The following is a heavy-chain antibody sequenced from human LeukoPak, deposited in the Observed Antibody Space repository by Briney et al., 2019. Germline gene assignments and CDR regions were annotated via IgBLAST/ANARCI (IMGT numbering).Heavy chain of an antibody. J-gene: IGHJ4*02. Sequence: GGSLRLSCAASGFTFSSYIMNWVRQAPGKGLEWVSSISSSSSYIYYADSVKGRFTISRDNAKNSLYLQMNSLRAEDTAVYYCASHWGLPRTFDYRGQGTLVTVSS. CDR2: ISSSSSYI. D-gene: IGHD1-26*01. V-gene: IGHV3-21*01. CDR1: GFTFSSYI. CDR3: ASHWGLPRTFDY.